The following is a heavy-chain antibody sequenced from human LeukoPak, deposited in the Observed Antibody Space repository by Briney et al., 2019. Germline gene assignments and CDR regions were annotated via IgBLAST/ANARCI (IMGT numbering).Heavy chain of an antibody. CDR3: ARQGPGYCSSTRCYGVGH. Sequence: ASVKVSCKASGYTFTSYGISWVRQAPGQGLEWMGWINTNTGNPTYAQGFTGRFVFSLDTSVSTAYLQISSLKAEDTAVYYCARQGPGYCSSTRCYGVGHWGQGTLVTVSS. CDR1: GYTFTSYG. CDR2: INTNTGNP. J-gene: IGHJ4*02. V-gene: IGHV7-4-1*02. D-gene: IGHD2-2*01.